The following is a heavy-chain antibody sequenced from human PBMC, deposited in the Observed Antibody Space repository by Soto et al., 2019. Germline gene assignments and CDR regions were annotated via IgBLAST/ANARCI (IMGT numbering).Heavy chain of an antibody. V-gene: IGHV5-51*01. CDR1: GYSFTNYW. D-gene: IGHD3-22*01. CDR3: ARRVPNNGYYYQLDY. CDR2: IYPGDSDT. Sequence: PGESLKISCKGSGYSFTNYWIGWVRQMPGKGLEWMGIIYPGDSDTRYSPSFQGQVTISADKSISTAYLQWSSLKASDTAVYYCARRVPNNGYYYQLDYWGQGTLVTVSS. J-gene: IGHJ4*02.